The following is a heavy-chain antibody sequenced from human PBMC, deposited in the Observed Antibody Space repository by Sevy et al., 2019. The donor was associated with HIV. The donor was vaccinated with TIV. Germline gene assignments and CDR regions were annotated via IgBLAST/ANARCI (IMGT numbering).Heavy chain of an antibody. CDR2: IFSDGITS. CDR1: GFTFSNSG. D-gene: IGHD6-19*01. J-gene: IGHJ4*02. Sequence: GEPLKISCAASGFTFSNSGMHWVRQSPGKGLEWVASIFSDGITSYYGDSVRGRFTVFRDNSKSTLYLQLNSLRVEDTAIYYCARESPSDWYLDSWGQGTLVTVSS. CDR3: ARESPSDWYLDS. V-gene: IGHV3-33*01.